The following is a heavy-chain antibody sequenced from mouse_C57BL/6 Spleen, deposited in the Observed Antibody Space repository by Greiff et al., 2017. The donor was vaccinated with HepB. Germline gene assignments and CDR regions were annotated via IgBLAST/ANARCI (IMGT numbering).Heavy chain of an antibody. J-gene: IGHJ3*01. V-gene: IGHV5-4*01. Sequence: DVMLVESGGGLVKPGGSLKLSCAASGFTFSSYAMSWVRQTPEKRLEWVATISDGGSYTYYPDNVKGRFTISRDNAKNNLYLQMSHLKSEDTAMYYCAREGGLTGTSWFAYWGQGTLVTVSA. D-gene: IGHD4-1*01. CDR3: AREGGLTGTSWFAY. CDR1: GFTFSSYA. CDR2: ISDGGSYT.